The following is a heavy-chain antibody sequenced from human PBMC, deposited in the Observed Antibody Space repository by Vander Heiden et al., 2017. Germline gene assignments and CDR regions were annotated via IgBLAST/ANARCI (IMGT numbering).Heavy chain of an antibody. V-gene: IGHV3-23*01. CDR3: AKYTQWLARGYFDY. CDR2: SSGSGGST. J-gene: IGHJ4*02. D-gene: IGHD6-19*01. Sequence: TASGFTFSSYAMSWVRQAPGKGLAGGPASSGSGGSTYYAASVKGRFTISRDNSKNTLYLQMNSLRAEDTAVYYCAKYTQWLARGYFDYWGQGTLVTVSS. CDR1: GFTFSSYA.